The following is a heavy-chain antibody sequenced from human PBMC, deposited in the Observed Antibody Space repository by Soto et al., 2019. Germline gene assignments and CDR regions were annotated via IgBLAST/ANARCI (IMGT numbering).Heavy chain of an antibody. CDR1: GFTFSNAW. D-gene: IGHD6-13*01. CDR2: IKSKTDGGTT. Sequence: GGSLRLSCAASGFTFSNAWMNWVRQAPGKGLEWVGRIKSKTDGGTTDYAAPVKGRFTISRDDSKNTLYLQMNSLKTEDTAVYYCTTGLGYSSSWYDFDYWGQGTLVTVSS. V-gene: IGHV3-15*07. J-gene: IGHJ4*02. CDR3: TTGLGYSSSWYDFDY.